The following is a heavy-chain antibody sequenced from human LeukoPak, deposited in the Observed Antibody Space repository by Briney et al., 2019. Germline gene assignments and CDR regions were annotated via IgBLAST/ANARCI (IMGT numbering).Heavy chain of an antibody. CDR1: GFTFSDYY. V-gene: IGHV3-11*01. J-gene: IGHJ4*02. CDR3: ARYRAFFETSGYWAFDF. Sequence: PGGSLRLSCAASGFTFSDYYMTWLRQAAGKALEWLAHSTGSGRNVDYSDSVKGRFTISRDNAKKSLYLQLNGLSPEDTAVYYCARYRAFFETSGYWAFDFWGQGTQVIVSS. CDR2: STGSGRNV. D-gene: IGHD3-22*01.